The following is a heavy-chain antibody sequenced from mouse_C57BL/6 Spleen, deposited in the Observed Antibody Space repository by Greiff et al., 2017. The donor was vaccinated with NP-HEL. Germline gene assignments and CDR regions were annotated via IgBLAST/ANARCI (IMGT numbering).Heavy chain of an antibody. D-gene: IGHD2-4*01. V-gene: IGHV5-4*01. CDR1: GFTFSSYA. CDR3: AREGGLRRYFDY. CDR2: ISDGGSYT. J-gene: IGHJ2*01. Sequence: EVKLMESGGGLVKPGGSLKLSCAASGFTFSSYAMSWVRQTPEKRLEWVATISDGGSYTYYPDNVKGRFTISRDNAKNNLYLQMSHLKSEDTAMYYCAREGGLRRYFDYWGQGTTLTVSS.